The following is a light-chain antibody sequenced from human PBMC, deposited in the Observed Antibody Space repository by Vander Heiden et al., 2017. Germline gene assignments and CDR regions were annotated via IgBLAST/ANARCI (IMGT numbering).Light chain of an antibody. CDR2: EVS. Sequence: QSALTQPASVSGSPGQSITIPCTGTSSDVGDYNYVSWYQHHPGKAPKLMFFEVSNRPSGVSKRFSGSKSGNTASLTISGLQVEDEADYYCSSYTSSSIRLFGGGTKLTVL. V-gene: IGLV2-14*01. CDR1: SSDVGDYNY. J-gene: IGLJ3*02. CDR3: SSYTSSSIRL.